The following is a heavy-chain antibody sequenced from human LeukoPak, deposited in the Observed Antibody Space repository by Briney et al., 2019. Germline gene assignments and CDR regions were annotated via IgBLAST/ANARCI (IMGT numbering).Heavy chain of an antibody. Sequence: ASVMVSCKASGYTFTGYYIHWVRQAPGQGLEWMGWINPNSGGTHYAQNFQGRVLMTRDTSISTVYMELSWLRSDDTAVYYCARDSYGGNWSLGYWGQGTLVTVSS. J-gene: IGHJ4*02. CDR2: INPNSGGT. D-gene: IGHD4-23*01. CDR3: ARDSYGGNWSLGY. V-gene: IGHV1-2*02. CDR1: GYTFTGYY.